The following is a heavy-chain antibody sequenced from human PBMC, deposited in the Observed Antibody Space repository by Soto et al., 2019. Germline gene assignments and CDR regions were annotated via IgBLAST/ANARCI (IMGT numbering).Heavy chain of an antibody. D-gene: IGHD6-13*01. CDR3: ARDTFTAAGTPYYYYGMDV. Sequence: GGSLRLSCAASGFTFSSYGMHWVRQAPGKGLEWVAVIWYDGSNKYYADSVKGRFTISRDNSKNTLYLQMNSLRAEDTAVYYCARDTFTAAGTPYYYYGMDVWGQGTTVTVSS. CDR2: IWYDGSNK. J-gene: IGHJ6*02. CDR1: GFTFSSYG. V-gene: IGHV3-33*01.